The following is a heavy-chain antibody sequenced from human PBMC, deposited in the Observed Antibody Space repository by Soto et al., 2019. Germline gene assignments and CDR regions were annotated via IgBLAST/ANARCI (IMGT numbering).Heavy chain of an antibody. V-gene: IGHV4-59*01. CDR2: IYYSGGT. CDR3: ARGRRAYGFGELFPIDY. CDR1: GGSISSYY. J-gene: IGHJ4*02. D-gene: IGHD3-10*01. Sequence: SETLSLTCSVSGGSISSYYWSWIRQPPGKGLEYIGYIYYSGGTNYNPSLKSRVTISVDTSKNHFSLRLRSVTAADTAVYYCARGRRAYGFGELFPIDYWGQGTLVTVSS.